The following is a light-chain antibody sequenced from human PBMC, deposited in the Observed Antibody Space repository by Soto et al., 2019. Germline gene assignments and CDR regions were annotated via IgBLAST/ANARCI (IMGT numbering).Light chain of an antibody. CDR3: SSYTSSSSVI. CDR1: SSDIGGYKY. J-gene: IGLJ2*01. Sequence: QSALTQPASVSGFPGQSITIFCTGTSSDIGGYKYVSWYQQHSGKAPKLMIYDVSKRPSGVSNRFSGSKSGNTASLTISGLQAEDEADYYCSSYTSSSSVIFGGGTKVTVL. CDR2: DVS. V-gene: IGLV2-14*01.